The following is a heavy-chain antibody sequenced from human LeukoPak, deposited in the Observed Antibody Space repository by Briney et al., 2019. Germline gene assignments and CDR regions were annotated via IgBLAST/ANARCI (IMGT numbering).Heavy chain of an antibody. V-gene: IGHV1-3*01. CDR3: ARDSDTSDWAWVY. Sequence: EASVKLSCKASGYTFTSYSKYTIHWVRQAPGQRLEWMGWINAGIGETRYSQKFQGRVTFTGDTSANTVYMELNSLISEDTAVYYCARDSDTSDWAWVYWGQGTLVTVSS. CDR2: INAGIGET. J-gene: IGHJ4*02. D-gene: IGHD6-19*01. CDR1: GYTFTSYS.